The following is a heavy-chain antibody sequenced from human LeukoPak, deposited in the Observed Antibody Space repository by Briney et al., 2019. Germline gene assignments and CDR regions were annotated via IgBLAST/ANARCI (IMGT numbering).Heavy chain of an antibody. CDR3: ARGMDYDILTGPVYYMDV. J-gene: IGHJ6*03. CDR2: IYYSGST. D-gene: IGHD3-9*01. Sequence: SETLSLTCTVSGGSISSYYWSWIRQPPGKGLEWIGYIYYSGSTNYNPSLKSRVTISVDTSKNQFSLKLSSVTAADTAVYYCARGMDYDILTGPVYYMDVWGKGTTVTVSS. V-gene: IGHV4-59*01. CDR1: GGSISSYY.